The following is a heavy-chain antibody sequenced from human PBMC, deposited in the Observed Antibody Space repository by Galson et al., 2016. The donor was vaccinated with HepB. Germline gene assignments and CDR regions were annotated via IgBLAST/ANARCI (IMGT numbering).Heavy chain of an antibody. Sequence: SLRLSCAAPGVLFSSHAMGWVRQAPGKGLEWVSGISTGGEEYSLNSVKGRFTVARDNAENSLFLQMNSLRVEDTAVYYCAAWGSTNIWGQGALVTVSS. J-gene: IGHJ4*02. V-gene: IGHV3-23*05. D-gene: IGHD3-16*01. CDR1: GVLFSSHA. CDR2: ISTGGEE. CDR3: AAWGSTNI.